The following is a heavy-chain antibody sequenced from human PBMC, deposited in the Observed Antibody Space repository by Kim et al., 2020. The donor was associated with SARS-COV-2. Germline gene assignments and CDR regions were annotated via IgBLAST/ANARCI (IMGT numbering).Heavy chain of an antibody. D-gene: IGHD4-17*01. V-gene: IGHV1-46*01. CDR1: GYTFTSYY. CDR3: ARAYYGDYAEGYYYYGMDV. J-gene: IGHJ6*02. Sequence: ASVKVSCKASGYTFTSYYMHWVRQAPGQGLEWMGIINPSGGSTSYAQKFQGRVTMTRDTSTSTVYMELSSLRSEDTAVYYCARAYYGDYAEGYYYYGMDVWGQGTTVTVSS. CDR2: INPSGGST.